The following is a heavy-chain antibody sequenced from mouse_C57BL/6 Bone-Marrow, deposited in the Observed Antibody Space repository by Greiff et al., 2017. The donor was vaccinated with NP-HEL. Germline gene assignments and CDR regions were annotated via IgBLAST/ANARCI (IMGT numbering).Heavy chain of an antibody. V-gene: IGHV1-50*01. CDR2: IDPSDSYT. CDR1: GYTFTSYW. J-gene: IGHJ2*01. Sequence: QVQLQQPGAELVKPGASVKLSCKASGYTFTSYWMQWVKQRPGQGLEWIGEIDPSDSYTNYTQKFKGKATLTVDTSSSTAYMQLSSLTSEDTADYYCARSDDGYDWGKGTTLTVSS. D-gene: IGHD2-3*01. CDR3: ARSDDGYD.